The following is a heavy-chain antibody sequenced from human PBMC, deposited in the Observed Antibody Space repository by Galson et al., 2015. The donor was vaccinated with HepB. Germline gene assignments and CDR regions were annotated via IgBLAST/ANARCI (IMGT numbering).Heavy chain of an antibody. CDR2: IIPLFNTS. Sequence: SVKVSCKASGGTFRSYAISWVRQAPGQGLEWMGGIIPLFNTSNYALKFQDRVTITAYKSTNTSYMELTSLRSADTAVYYCASAITMIRGIFFQKKYGLDVWGQGATVTVSS. D-gene: IGHD3-10*01. CDR3: ASAITMIRGIFFQKKYGLDV. CDR1: GGTFRSYA. J-gene: IGHJ6*02. V-gene: IGHV1-69*06.